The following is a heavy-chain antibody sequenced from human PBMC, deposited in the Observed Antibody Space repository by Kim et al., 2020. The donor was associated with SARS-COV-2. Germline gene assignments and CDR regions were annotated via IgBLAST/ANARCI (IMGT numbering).Heavy chain of an antibody. D-gene: IGHD3-22*01. CDR2: IIPFIDTT. V-gene: IGHV1-69*13. CDR1: EGTFSPYP. J-gene: IGHJ5*02. CDR3: ATRFFDSSGYYHDS. Sequence: SVKVSCRASEGTFSPYPISWVRQAPGQGLEWMGGIIPFIDTTDYAQKFQGRLTFTADESTKTTHMELSSLESGDTAVYFCATRFFDSSGYYHDSWVQGT.